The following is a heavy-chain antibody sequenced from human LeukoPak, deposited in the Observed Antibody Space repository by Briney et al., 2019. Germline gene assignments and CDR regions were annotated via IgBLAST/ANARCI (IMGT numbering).Heavy chain of an antibody. D-gene: IGHD2-2*02. CDR3: AKDSYNPSGIFDY. Sequence: GGSLRLSCAASGFTFSTYGMHWVRQAPGKGLEWVAFIRYDGSNKYYADSVKGRFTISRDDSKNTLYLQMNSLRAEDTAVYYCAKDSYNPSGIFDYWGQGTLVTVSS. J-gene: IGHJ4*02. CDR2: IRYDGSNK. CDR1: GFTFSTYG. V-gene: IGHV3-30*02.